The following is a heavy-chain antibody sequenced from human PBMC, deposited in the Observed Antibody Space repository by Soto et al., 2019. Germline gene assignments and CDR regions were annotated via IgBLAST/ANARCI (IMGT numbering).Heavy chain of an antibody. CDR2: ISWNSGSI. J-gene: IGHJ4*02. CDR3: AKDIPSLAVGVGFDY. V-gene: IGHV3-9*01. D-gene: IGHD6-19*01. Sequence: GGSLRLSCAASGFTFDDYAMHWVRQAPGKGLEWVSGISWNSGSIGYADSVKGRFTISRDNAKNSLYLQMNSLRAEDTALYYCAKDIPSLAVGVGFDYWGQGTLVTVSS. CDR1: GFTFDDYA.